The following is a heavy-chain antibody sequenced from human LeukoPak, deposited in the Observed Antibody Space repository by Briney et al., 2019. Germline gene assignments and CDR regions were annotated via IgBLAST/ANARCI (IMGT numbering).Heavy chain of an antibody. V-gene: IGHV3-9*01. CDR3: AKDSHSSSWYYYYGMDV. Sequence: GGSLRLSCAASGFTFDDYAMHWVRQAPGKGLEWVSGISWNSGSIGYADSVKGRFTISRDNAKNSLYLQKNSLRAEDTALYYCAKDSHSSSWYYYYGMDVWGQGTTVTVSS. D-gene: IGHD6-13*01. J-gene: IGHJ6*02. CDR1: GFTFDDYA. CDR2: ISWNSGSI.